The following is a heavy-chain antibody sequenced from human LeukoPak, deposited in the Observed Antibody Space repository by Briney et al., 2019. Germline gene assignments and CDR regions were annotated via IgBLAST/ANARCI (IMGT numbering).Heavy chain of an antibody. CDR3: AKRGYYDFWSGLEDY. D-gene: IGHD3-3*01. CDR1: GFTFSSYA. Sequence: GGSLRLSCAASGFTFSSYAMSWVRQAPGKGLEWVSAISGSGGSTYYADSVKGRFTISRDNSKNTLYLQMNSLRAEDTAVYYCAKRGYYDFWSGLEDYWGQGTLVTVSS. J-gene: IGHJ4*02. CDR2: ISGSGGST. V-gene: IGHV3-23*01.